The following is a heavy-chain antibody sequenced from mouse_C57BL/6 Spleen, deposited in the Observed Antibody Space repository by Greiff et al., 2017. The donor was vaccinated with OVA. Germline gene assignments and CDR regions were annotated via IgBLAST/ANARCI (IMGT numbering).Heavy chain of an antibody. CDR2: ISSGSSTI. V-gene: IGHV5-17*01. Sequence: DVMLVESGGGLVKPGGSLKLSCAASGFTFSDYGMHWVRQAPEKGLEWVAYISSGSSTIYYADTVKGRFTISRDNAKNTLFLQMTSLRSEDTAMYYCARRYSNYVDYFDYWGQGTTLTVSS. CDR1: GFTFSDYG. J-gene: IGHJ2*01. D-gene: IGHD2-5*01. CDR3: ARRYSNYVDYFDY.